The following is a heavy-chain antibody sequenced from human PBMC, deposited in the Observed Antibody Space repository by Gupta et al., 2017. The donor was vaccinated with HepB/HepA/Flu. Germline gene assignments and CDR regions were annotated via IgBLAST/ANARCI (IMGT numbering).Heavy chain of an antibody. CDR2: ISYDGNDQ. CDR3: TKGPDLWGGHSGGEFDP. V-gene: IGHV3-30*18. CDR1: GFTFSNSG. J-gene: IGHJ5*02. D-gene: IGHD3-3*01. Sequence: QVQLVESGGGVVQPGRSLRLSCAASGFTFSNSGMHWVRQAPGKGLDWVAVISYDGNDQYYADSVKGRFTISRDNFKNTLYLQMNSLRVEETATYFCTKGPDLWGGHSGGEFDPWGQGTLVTVSS.